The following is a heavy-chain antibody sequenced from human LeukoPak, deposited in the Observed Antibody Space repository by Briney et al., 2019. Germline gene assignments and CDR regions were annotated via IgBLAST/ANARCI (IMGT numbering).Heavy chain of an antibody. J-gene: IGHJ4*02. D-gene: IGHD5-18*01. V-gene: IGHV4-34*01. Sequence: SETLSLTCAVYGGSFSGYYWSWIRQPPGKGLEWIGEINHSGSTNYNPSLKSRVTISVDTSKNQFSLKLSSVTAADTAVYYCARKRYSYDPQLDYWGQETLVTVSS. CDR2: INHSGST. CDR3: ARKRYSYDPQLDY. CDR1: GGSFSGYY.